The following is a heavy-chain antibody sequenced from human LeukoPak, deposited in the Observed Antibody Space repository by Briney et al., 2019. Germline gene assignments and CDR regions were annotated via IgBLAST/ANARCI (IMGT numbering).Heavy chain of an antibody. CDR1: GYSISSGYY. V-gene: IGHV4-4*07. CDR2: IYTGGST. Sequence: SETLSLTCTVSGYSISSGYYWGWIRQPAGKGLEWIGRIYTGGSTNYNPSLKSRVTMSVDTSKNQFSLKLSSVTAADTAVYYCARDFGGAGLFDYWGQGTLVTVSS. CDR3: ARDFGGAGLFDY. D-gene: IGHD3-3*01. J-gene: IGHJ4*02.